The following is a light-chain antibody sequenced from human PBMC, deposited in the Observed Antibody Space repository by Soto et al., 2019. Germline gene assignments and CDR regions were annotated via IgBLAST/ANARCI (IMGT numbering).Light chain of an antibody. CDR1: QSVSSSY. CDR3: QHDRT. V-gene: IGKV3-20*01. Sequence: EILLTQAPRTLSLFPGERGTLSCRASQSVSSSYLAWYQQKHGQAPRLLIYGASTRDTGIPARFSGSGSGTDFTLTISRLEPEDFAVYYCQHDRTFGQGTKVDIK. J-gene: IGKJ1*01. CDR2: GAS.